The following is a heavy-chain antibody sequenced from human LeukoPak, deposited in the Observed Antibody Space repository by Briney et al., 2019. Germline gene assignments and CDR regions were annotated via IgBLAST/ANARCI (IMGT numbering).Heavy chain of an antibody. CDR1: GFTFSSYW. Sequence: GGSLRLSCAASGFTFSSYWMHWVRQAPGKGLVWVSRINSDGSSTSYADSVKGRFTISRDNAKNTLYLQMNSLRAEDTAVYYCARTGRTDLRFFDYWGQGTLVTVSS. CDR3: ARTGRTDLRFFDY. J-gene: IGHJ4*02. CDR2: INSDGSST. V-gene: IGHV3-74*01. D-gene: IGHD3-16*01.